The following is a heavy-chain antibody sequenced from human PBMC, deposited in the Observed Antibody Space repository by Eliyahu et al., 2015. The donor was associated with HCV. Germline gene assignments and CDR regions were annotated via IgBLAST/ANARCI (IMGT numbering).Heavy chain of an antibody. V-gene: IGHV1-46*01. CDR3: ARERPHSCFMDV. CDR2: IKLSSGVT. Sequence: QVQLVQSGAEVKKPGTSVKFPCEASGYTFTDYYIHWVRQAPGQGLEWMGIIKLSSGVTTYAQKFQGRLTVTGDTSTSTVYMELSSLRSEDTAVYHCARERPHSCFMDVWGNGTTVTVSS. J-gene: IGHJ6*03. CDR1: GYTFTDYY.